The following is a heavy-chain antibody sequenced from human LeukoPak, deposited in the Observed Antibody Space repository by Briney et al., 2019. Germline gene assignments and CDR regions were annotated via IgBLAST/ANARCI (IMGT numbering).Heavy chain of an antibody. CDR2: ISGSGGST. J-gene: IGHJ4*02. Sequence: GGSLRLSCATSGFTFSSYAMSWVRQAPGKGLEWVSAISGSGGSTYYADSVKGRFTISRDNSKNTLYLQMNSLRAEDTAVYYCAKDKGDYDRLFDYWGQGTLVTVSS. CDR1: GFTFSSYA. V-gene: IGHV3-23*01. D-gene: IGHD3-22*01. CDR3: AKDKGDYDRLFDY.